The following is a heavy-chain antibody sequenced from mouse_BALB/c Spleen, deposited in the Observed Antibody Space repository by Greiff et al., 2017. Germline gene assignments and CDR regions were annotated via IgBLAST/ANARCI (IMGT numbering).Heavy chain of an antibody. V-gene: IGHV1-85*01. CDR3: ASWYGSSLNWYFDV. CDR2: IFPGDGST. Sequence: VKLMESGAELVKPGASVKLSCKASGYTFTSYDINWVRQRPEQGLEWIGWIFPGDGSTKYNEKFKGKATLTTDKSSSTAYMQLSRLTSEDSAVYFCASWYGSSLNWYFDVWGAGTTVTVSS. CDR1: GYTFTSYD. D-gene: IGHD1-1*01. J-gene: IGHJ1*01.